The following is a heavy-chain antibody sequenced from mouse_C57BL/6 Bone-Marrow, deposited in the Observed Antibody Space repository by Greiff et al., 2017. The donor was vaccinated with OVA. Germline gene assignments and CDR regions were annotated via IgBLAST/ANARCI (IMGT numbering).Heavy chain of an antibody. V-gene: IGHV1-80*01. Sequence: VKLQESGAELVKPGASVKISCKASGYAFSSYWMNWVKQRPGKGLEWIGQMYPGDGDTKYNGKFKGKATLTADKSSSTAYMQIGSLTSDSSAVYFCASGRRTSPYLSLDVWGPGTTVTVSS. D-gene: IGHD6-1*01. CDR2: MYPGDGDT. CDR3: ASGRRTSPYLSLDV. CDR1: GYAFSSYW. J-gene: IGHJ1*01.